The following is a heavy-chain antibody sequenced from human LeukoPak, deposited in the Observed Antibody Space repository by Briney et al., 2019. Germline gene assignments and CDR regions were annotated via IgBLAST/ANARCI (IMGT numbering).Heavy chain of an antibody. J-gene: IGHJ4*02. D-gene: IGHD5-12*01. CDR1: GYTFTGYY. Sequence: GASVKVSCKASGYTFTGYYMHWVRQAPGQGLEWMGWINPNSGGTNYAQKFQGRVTMTRDTSISTAYMELSRLRSDDTAVYYCARDFGGENVDIVATTHWGQGTLVTVSS. V-gene: IGHV1-2*02. CDR2: INPNSGGT. CDR3: ARDFGGENVDIVATTH.